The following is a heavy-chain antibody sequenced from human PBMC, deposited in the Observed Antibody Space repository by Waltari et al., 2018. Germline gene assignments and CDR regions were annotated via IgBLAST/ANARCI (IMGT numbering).Heavy chain of an antibody. CDR2: IYYSGST. J-gene: IGHJ4*02. CDR1: GGSISSSSYY. CDR3: ARDSGIDCSSTSCYPYYFDY. D-gene: IGHD2-2*01. V-gene: IGHV4-39*07. Sequence: QLQLQESGPGLVKPSETLSLTCTVSGGSISSSSYYWGWIRQPPGKGLEWIGSIYYSGSTSNNPSLKSRVPISVDTSKIKFSLKLSSVTAADTAVYYCARDSGIDCSSTSCYPYYFDYWGQGTLVTVSS.